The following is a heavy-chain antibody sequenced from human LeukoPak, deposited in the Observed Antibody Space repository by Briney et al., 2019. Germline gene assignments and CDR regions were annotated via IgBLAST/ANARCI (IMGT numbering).Heavy chain of an antibody. Sequence: SETLSLTCAVYGGSFSGYYWSWIRHPPGKGLEWIGEINHSGSTNYNPSLKSRVTISVDTSKNQFSLKLSSVTAADTAVYYCAREVATNGPYYYYGMDVWGQGTTVTVSS. V-gene: IGHV4-34*01. D-gene: IGHD5-12*01. CDR1: GGSFSGYY. J-gene: IGHJ6*02. CDR2: INHSGST. CDR3: AREVATNGPYYYYGMDV.